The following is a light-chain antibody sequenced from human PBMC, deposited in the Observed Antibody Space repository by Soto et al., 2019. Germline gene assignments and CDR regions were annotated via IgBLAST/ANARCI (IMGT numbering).Light chain of an antibody. CDR3: QQYNNWPRGT. Sequence: EIVMTQSPATLSVSPGQRATLSCRASQSVSSNVAWYQQKPGQAPTLLIYGASTRATGIPARFSGSGSGTEFTLTISSLQSEDFAVYYCQQYNNWPRGTFGQGTKLEIK. J-gene: IGKJ2*02. V-gene: IGKV3-15*01. CDR1: QSVSSN. CDR2: GAS.